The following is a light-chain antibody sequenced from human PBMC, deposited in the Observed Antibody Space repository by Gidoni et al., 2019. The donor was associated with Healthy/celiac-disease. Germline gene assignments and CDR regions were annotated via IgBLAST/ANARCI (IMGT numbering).Light chain of an antibody. CDR1: SSDVGGYNY. Sequence: QSALIQPRSVSGPPGQPVTISCTGTSSDVGGYNYVTWYQQHPGKAPKLMIYDVSKRPSGVPDRFSGSKSDSTASLTISGLQTEDEADYYCCSYAGSYTLGVFGTGTKVTVL. V-gene: IGLV2-11*01. CDR3: CSYAGSYTLGV. CDR2: DVS. J-gene: IGLJ1*01.